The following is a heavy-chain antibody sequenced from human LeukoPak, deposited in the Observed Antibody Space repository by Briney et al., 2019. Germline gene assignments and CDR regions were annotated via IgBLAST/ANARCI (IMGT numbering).Heavy chain of an antibody. CDR1: GFTFSSSP. V-gene: IGHV3-23*01. D-gene: IGHD5-18*01. J-gene: IGHJ4*02. CDR2: ISDSGANT. CDR3: AKDLIDEDTALDY. Sequence: PGGSLRLSCAASGFTFSSSPMSWGRQAPGKGLEWVSGISDSGANTYYADSVKGRFTISRDNSKNTLYLQMNSLRAEDTAVYYCAKDLIDEDTALDYWGQGTLVTVSS.